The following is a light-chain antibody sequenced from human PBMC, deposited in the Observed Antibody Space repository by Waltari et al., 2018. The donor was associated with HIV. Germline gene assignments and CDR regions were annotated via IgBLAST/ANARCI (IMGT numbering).Light chain of an antibody. V-gene: IGKV1-9*01. CDR2: SAS. CDR3: HQSSSLPWT. Sequence: IQLTQSPTFLSASVGDRVNVTCRASQDISHFLAWYHQKPGKAPKLLIYSASTLRSGVPSRFSGSGSGTDFTLTINSLEAEDAATYYCHQSSSLPWTFGQGTKVEIK. J-gene: IGKJ1*01. CDR1: QDISHF.